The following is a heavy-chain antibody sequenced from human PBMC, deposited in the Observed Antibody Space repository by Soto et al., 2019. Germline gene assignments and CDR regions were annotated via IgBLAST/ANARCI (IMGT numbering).Heavy chain of an antibody. Sequence: ASVKVSCKASGYTFTSYGISWVRQAPGQGLEWMGWISAYSGNTNYAQKLQGRVTMTTDTSTSTAYMELRSLRSDDTAVYYCARSHTGYYYYGMDVWGQGTTVTVSS. CDR2: ISAYSGNT. V-gene: IGHV1-18*01. D-gene: IGHD4-17*01. CDR1: GYTFTSYG. J-gene: IGHJ6*02. CDR3: ARSHTGYYYYGMDV.